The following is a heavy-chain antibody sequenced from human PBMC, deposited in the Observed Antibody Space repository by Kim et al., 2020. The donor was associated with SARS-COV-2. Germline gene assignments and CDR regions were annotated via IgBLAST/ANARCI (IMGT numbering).Heavy chain of an antibody. Sequence: ASVKVSCKASGYTFTSYDINWVRQATGQGLEWMGWMNPNSGNTGYAQKFQGRVTMTRNTSISTAYMELSSLRSEDTAVYYCARGRSSSVWGVYYYYYGMDVWGQGTTVTVSS. D-gene: IGHD6-6*01. V-gene: IGHV1-8*01. CDR3: ARGRSSSVWGVYYYYYGMDV. CDR2: MNPNSGNT. CDR1: GYTFTSYD. J-gene: IGHJ6*02.